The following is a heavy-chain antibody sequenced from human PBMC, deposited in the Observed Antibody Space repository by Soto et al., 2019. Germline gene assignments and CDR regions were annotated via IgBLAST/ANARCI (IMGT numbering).Heavy chain of an antibody. CDR3: ARGGRFAVADTDY. V-gene: IGHV1-18*01. Sequence: QVQLVQSGVEVKKPGASVKVSCKASGYTFTNYGITWVRQAPGQGLERLGWISGYNGNTNYAQKFQGRVTMTTDTSTSTAYMDLRSLRYDDTAVYYCARGGRFAVADTDYWGQGTLLTVSS. CDR2: ISGYNGNT. CDR1: GYTFTNYG. J-gene: IGHJ4*02. D-gene: IGHD3-3*01.